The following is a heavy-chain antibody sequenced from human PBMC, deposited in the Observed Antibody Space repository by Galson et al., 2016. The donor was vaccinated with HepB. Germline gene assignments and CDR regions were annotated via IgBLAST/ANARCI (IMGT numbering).Heavy chain of an antibody. V-gene: IGHV3-7*03. Sequence: SLRLSCAASGFTFSNFWMAWVRQAPGKGLEWVALIKEDGSEGYYLDSLKGRFTVSRDNAKNSLYLQMNTLRAGDTAVYYCARDGRWELLVGGFDYWGQGTLVTVSS. J-gene: IGHJ4*02. CDR1: GFTFSNFW. D-gene: IGHD1-26*01. CDR3: ARDGRWELLVGGFDY. CDR2: IKEDGSEG.